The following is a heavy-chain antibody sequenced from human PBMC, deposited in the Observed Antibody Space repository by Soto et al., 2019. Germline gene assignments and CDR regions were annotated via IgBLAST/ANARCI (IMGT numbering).Heavy chain of an antibody. CDR3: ARGRMGAAQCSNPRAYSYTFDP. J-gene: IGHJ5*02. CDR1: GYTFSTYD. Sequence: XSVKVSCGTSGYTFSTYDISWVRQASVPGLEWLGWMNPDRGDTGYGRKFLGRVTLTRNTSTGTAYMELTSQRSDDSAIYYCARGRMGAAQCSNPRAYSYTFDPWGQGTLVT. CDR2: MNPDRGDT. V-gene: IGHV1-8*01. D-gene: IGHD3-22*01.